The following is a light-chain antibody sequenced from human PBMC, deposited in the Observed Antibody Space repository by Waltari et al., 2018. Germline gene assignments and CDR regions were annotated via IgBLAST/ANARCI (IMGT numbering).Light chain of an antibody. CDR1: QSVNYF. Sequence: EIVLTQSPATLSLYTGERATLSCRASQSVNYFLAWFQQKPGQAPRLLIYDASNRATGIPARFSGSGSGTDFTLTISSLEPEDFAVYYCQQRTNWPLTFGGGTKVEIK. CDR2: DAS. CDR3: QQRTNWPLT. V-gene: IGKV3-11*01. J-gene: IGKJ4*01.